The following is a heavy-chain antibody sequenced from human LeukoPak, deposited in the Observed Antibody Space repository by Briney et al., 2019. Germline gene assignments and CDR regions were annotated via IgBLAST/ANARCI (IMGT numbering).Heavy chain of an antibody. J-gene: IGHJ4*02. CDR2: IYSSGGA. Sequence: SETLSLTCTVSGGSFSGYYWTWIRQPPGKGLEWIGYIYSSGGAIYNPSLKSRVTMSVDTSNNQFPLKLKSVPAADTAVYYCARQGDTAYYYVDYWGQGTLVTVSS. D-gene: IGHD5-18*01. CDR1: GGSFSGYY. CDR3: ARQGDTAYYYVDY. V-gene: IGHV4-4*09.